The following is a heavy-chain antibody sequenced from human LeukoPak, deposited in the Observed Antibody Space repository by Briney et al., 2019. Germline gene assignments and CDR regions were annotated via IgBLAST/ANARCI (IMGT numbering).Heavy chain of an antibody. J-gene: IGHJ6*03. V-gene: IGHV3-23*01. D-gene: IGHD6-6*01. CDR1: GFTFSSYG. CDR3: ARDSSSQYYYYYYMDV. CDR2: ISGSGGST. Sequence: GGSLRLPCAASGFTFSSYGMSWVRQAPGKGLEWVSAISGSGGSTYYADSVKGRFTISRDNSKNTLYLQMNSLRAEDTAVYYCARDSSSQYYYYYYMDVWGKGTTVTVSS.